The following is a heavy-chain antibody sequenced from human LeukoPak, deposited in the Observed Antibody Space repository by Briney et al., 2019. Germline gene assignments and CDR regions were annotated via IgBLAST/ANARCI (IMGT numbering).Heavy chain of an antibody. CDR1: GGSFSGYY. CDR2: INHSGST. Sequence: PSETLSLTCAVYGGSFSGYYWSWIRQPPGKGLEWIGEINHSGSTNYNPSLRSRVTISVDTSKNQFSLKLSSVTAADTAVYYCARRLRYFDWLAYNWFDPWGQGTLVTVSS. CDR3: ARRLRYFDWLAYNWFDP. V-gene: IGHV4-34*01. J-gene: IGHJ5*02. D-gene: IGHD3-9*01.